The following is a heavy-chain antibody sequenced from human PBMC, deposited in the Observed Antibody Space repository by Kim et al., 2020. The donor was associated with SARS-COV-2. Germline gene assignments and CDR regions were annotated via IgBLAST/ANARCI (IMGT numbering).Heavy chain of an antibody. D-gene: IGHD4-4*01. CDR3: AKVTTIAAPFYDY. J-gene: IGHJ4*02. V-gene: IGHV3-23*01. Sequence: ADSLQGRFTIARDNSKNALNLEMNSLRAEDTARYYCAKVTTIAAPFYDYWGQGTLVTVSS.